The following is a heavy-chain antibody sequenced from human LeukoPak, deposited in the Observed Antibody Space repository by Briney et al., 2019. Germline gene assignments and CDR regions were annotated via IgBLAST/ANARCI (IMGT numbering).Heavy chain of an antibody. V-gene: IGHV4-59*01. CDR1: GDSISSYY. CDR3: ARGGGSPSLSGRFDP. Sequence: SETLSLTCTVSGDSISSYYWSWIRQPPGKGLEWIGYIYYSGSTNYNPSLKSRVTISVDTSKNQFSLKLSSVTAADTAVYYCARGGGSPSLSGRFDPWGQGTLVTVSS. J-gene: IGHJ5*02. D-gene: IGHD2-2*01. CDR2: IYYSGST.